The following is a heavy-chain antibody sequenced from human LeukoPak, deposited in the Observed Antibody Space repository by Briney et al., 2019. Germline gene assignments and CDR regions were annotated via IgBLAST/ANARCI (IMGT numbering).Heavy chain of an antibody. CDR1: GYSFTSYW. Sequence: GESLKISCKGSGYSFTSYWIGWVRQMPGKGLEWMGIIYPGDSGTRYSPSFQGQVTISADKSISTAYLQWSSLKASDTAMYYCAARGTAPHFDFDYWGQGTLVTVSS. J-gene: IGHJ4*02. V-gene: IGHV5-51*01. CDR3: AARGTAPHFDFDY. D-gene: IGHD1-1*01. CDR2: IYPGDSGT.